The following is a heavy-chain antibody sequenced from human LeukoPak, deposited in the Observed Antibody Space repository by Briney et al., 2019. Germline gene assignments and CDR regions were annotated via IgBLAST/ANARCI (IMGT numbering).Heavy chain of an antibody. CDR3: ARELTGTTFDY. CDR1: GVSISSGGYY. V-gene: IGHV4-31*03. J-gene: IGHJ4*02. Sequence: SETLSLTCTVSGVSISSGGYYWNWIRQHPGKGLEWIGYISYSGNTYYNPSLRSRVTISVDTSKNQFSLKLSSVTAADTAVYYCARELTGTTFDYWGQGTLVTVSS. CDR2: ISYSGNT. D-gene: IGHD1-20*01.